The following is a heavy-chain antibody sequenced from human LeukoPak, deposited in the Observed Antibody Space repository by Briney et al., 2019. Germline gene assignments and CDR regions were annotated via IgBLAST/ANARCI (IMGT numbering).Heavy chain of an antibody. J-gene: IGHJ5*02. V-gene: IGHV3-7*01. CDR2: IKQDGSEK. CDR1: GFTFSSYW. Sequence: PGGSLRLSCAASGFTFSSYWMSWVRQAPGKGLEWVANIKQDGSEKYYVDSVKGRFTISRDSAKNSLYLQMNSLRAEDTAVYYCARGGIVVVPAAISWGQGTLVTVSS. D-gene: IGHD2-2*01. CDR3: ARGGIVVVPAAIS.